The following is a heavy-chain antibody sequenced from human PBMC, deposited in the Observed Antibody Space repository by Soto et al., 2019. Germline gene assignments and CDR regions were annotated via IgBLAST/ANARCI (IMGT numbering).Heavy chain of an antibody. CDR2: IFVTSTTI. J-gene: IGHJ4*02. CDR3: ATDLSVSVINKPFDY. V-gene: IGHV3-48*04. CDR1: GFTFSSYS. Sequence: GGSLRLSCVASGFTFSSYSMVWVRQAPGKGLEWISYIFVTSTTIYYADSVKGRFTVSRDNTQNSLFLLMNSLRAEDTAIYYCATDLSVSVINKPFDYWGQGTLVTVSS. D-gene: IGHD3-10*01.